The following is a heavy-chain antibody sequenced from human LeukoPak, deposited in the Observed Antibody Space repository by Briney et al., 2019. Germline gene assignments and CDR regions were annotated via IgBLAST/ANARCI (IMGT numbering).Heavy chain of an antibody. J-gene: IGHJ4*02. Sequence: PSETLSLTCTVSGGSISSHYWSWLRQPPGKGLEWIGYIYYSGSTKYNPSLKSRVTISVDTSKNQFSLKLSSVTAADTAVYYCARGGGGSCYGELCFDYWGQGTLVTVSS. CDR1: GGSISSHY. D-gene: IGHD2-15*01. CDR3: ARGGGGSCYGELCFDY. V-gene: IGHV4-59*11. CDR2: IYYSGST.